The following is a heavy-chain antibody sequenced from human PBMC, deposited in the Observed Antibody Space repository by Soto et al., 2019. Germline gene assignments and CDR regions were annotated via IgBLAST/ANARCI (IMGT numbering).Heavy chain of an antibody. J-gene: IGHJ4*02. CDR2: IYWDDDK. Sequence: QITLKESGPTLVKPTQTLTLTCTFSGFSLSTRGVGVGWIRQPPGKPLEWLELIYWDDDKRYSPSLNSRLTITKDTSKNEAVLTMTNMDPVDTATYYGAHRTLVRDFDWLPLFDYWGQGTLVTVSS. CDR1: GFSLSTRGVG. V-gene: IGHV2-5*02. CDR3: AHRTLVRDFDWLPLFDY. D-gene: IGHD3-9*01.